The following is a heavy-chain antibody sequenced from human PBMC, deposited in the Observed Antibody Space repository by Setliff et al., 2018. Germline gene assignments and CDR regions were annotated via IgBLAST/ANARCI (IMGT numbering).Heavy chain of an antibody. CDR3: ARGGVDTAMVYYFDY. J-gene: IGHJ4*02. CDR2: IYYSGST. V-gene: IGHV4-59*11. Sequence: SETLSLTCTVPGGSISSHYWSWIRQPPGKGLEWIGSIYYSGSTNYNPSLKSRVSISVDTSKNQFSLKLSSVTAADTAVYYCARGGVDTAMVYYFDYWGQGTLVTVSS. CDR1: GGSISSHY. D-gene: IGHD5-18*01.